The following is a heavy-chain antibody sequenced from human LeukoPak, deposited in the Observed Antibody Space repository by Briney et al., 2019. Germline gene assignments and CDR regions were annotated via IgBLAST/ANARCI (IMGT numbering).Heavy chain of an antibody. D-gene: IGHD3-22*01. J-gene: IGHJ3*02. Sequence: SETLSLTCTVSGGSISSSSYYWGWIRQPPGKGLEWIGSIYYSGSTYYNPSLKSRVTISVDTSKNQFSLKLSSVTAADTAVYYCARVMYYYDSSGYHGGAFDIWGQGTMVTVSS. CDR1: GGSISSSSYY. CDR2: IYYSGST. V-gene: IGHV4-39*07. CDR3: ARVMYYYDSSGYHGGAFDI.